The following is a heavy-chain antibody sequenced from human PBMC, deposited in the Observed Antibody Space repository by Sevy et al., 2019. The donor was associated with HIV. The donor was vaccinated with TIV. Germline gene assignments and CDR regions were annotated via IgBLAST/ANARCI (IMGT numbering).Heavy chain of an antibody. CDR3: AKDFTGFYGMDV. CDR1: GLTLSSCG. CDR2: ISYDGSNK. J-gene: IGHJ6*02. V-gene: IGHV3-30*18. Sequence: GGSLRLSCAASGLTLSSCGMHWARQAPGKGLEWVAVISYDGSNKYYAESVKGGFTISRDTSKNTLYLQMNSLRAEDTAVYYCAKDFTGFYGMDVWGQGTTVTVSS. D-gene: IGHD3-9*01.